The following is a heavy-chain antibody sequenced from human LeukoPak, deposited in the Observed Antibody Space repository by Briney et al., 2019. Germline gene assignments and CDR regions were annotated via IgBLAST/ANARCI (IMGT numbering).Heavy chain of an antibody. J-gene: IGHJ4*02. CDR2: FSGSGGST. CDR1: GFTFSSYA. D-gene: IGHD4-17*01. V-gene: IGHV3-23*01. Sequence: GGSLRLSCAASGFTFSSYAMSWVRQAPGKGLECISGFSGSGGSTYYADSVKGRFTISRDNSKNTLYLQMNSLKTEDTAVYYCTTRGTTVTTNYFDSWGQGTLVAVSS. CDR3: TTRGTTVTTNYFDS.